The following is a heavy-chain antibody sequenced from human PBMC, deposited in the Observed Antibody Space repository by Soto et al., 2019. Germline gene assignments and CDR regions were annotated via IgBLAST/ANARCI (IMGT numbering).Heavy chain of an antibody. V-gene: IGHV3-23*01. CDR2: ISGSGGDT. CDR1: GFTFTSYA. D-gene: IGHD2-8*01. Sequence: GGSLRLSCSASGFTFTSYAMSWVRQAPGKGLEWVSGISGSGGDTKSADSVKGRFTISRDNSKRSVFLDLNSLRVEDTAVYYCARDLGLLKSMFDYWGQGTLVTVS. CDR3: ARDLGLLKSMFDY. J-gene: IGHJ4*02.